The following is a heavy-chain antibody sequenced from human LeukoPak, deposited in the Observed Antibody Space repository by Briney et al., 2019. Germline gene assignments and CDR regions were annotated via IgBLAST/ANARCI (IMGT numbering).Heavy chain of an antibody. J-gene: IGHJ3*01. CDR3: ARDLPGDGYNSAYDV. D-gene: IGHD5-24*01. Sequence: GASVKVSCKASGYSFPDYYIHWLRQSPGQGLEWRGCSFPSTGSTTYAQKFQGRVTMTRHKSINTGYMEVSSVTSDDTDMFYCARDLPGDGYNSAYDVWGQGKMVTVSS. CDR1: GYSFPDYY. CDR2: SFPSTGST. V-gene: IGHV1-2*02.